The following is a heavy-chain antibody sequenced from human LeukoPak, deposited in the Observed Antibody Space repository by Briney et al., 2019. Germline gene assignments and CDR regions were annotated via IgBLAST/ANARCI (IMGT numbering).Heavy chain of an antibody. CDR2: MNPNSGNT. CDR3: ARWSAVAGTFDY. V-gene: IGHV1-8*02. D-gene: IGHD6-19*01. Sequence: ASVKVSCKASGYTFTSYGISWVRQATGQGLEWMGWMNPNSGNTGYAQKFQGRVTMTRNTSISTAYMELSSLRSEDTAVYYCARWSAVAGTFDYWGQGTLVTVSS. CDR1: GYTFTSYG. J-gene: IGHJ4*02.